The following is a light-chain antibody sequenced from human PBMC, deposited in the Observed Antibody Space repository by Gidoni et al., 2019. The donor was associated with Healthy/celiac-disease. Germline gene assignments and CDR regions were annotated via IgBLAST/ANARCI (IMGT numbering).Light chain of an antibody. J-gene: IGKJ2*01. Sequence: EIVLTPSPGPLSLSPGGRATLSCSGSPSVSNSYLAWYQQKPGQAPRLLIYGASSRSTGIPDRCSGSGSGTDFTLTISRLEPDDFAVYYCQQYGSSPPYTFGQGTKVEIK. CDR1: PSVSNSY. CDR2: GAS. V-gene: IGKV3-20*01. CDR3: QQYGSSPPYT.